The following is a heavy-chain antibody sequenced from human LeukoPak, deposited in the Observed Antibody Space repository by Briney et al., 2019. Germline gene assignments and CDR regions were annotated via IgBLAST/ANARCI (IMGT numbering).Heavy chain of an antibody. J-gene: IGHJ4*02. Sequence: GSLRLSCAASGFNFGGYAMHWVRQAPGKGLEWVAVISYDGSNKYYADSVKGRFAISRDNSKNTLYLQMNSLRAEDTAVYYCARTRVYGDYDYWGQGTLVTVSS. CDR3: ARTRVYGDYDY. D-gene: IGHD4-17*01. CDR2: ISYDGSNK. V-gene: IGHV3-30*09. CDR1: GFNFGGYA.